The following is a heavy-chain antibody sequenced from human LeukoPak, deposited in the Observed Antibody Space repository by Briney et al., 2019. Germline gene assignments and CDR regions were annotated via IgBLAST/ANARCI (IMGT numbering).Heavy chain of an antibody. CDR2: INPDGGNT. J-gene: IGHJ3*02. D-gene: IGHD5-24*01. V-gene: IGHV1-46*01. CDR1: GYTFTNSY. Sequence: GVSVKVSCKASGYTFTNSYIHWVRQAPGQVLEWMGLINPDGGNTNYAQNFQGRVTLTRDTSTSTVYMEQSSLRSEDTAIYYCARIRDGYNDAYDIWGQGTVVTVPS. CDR3: ARIRDGYNDAYDI.